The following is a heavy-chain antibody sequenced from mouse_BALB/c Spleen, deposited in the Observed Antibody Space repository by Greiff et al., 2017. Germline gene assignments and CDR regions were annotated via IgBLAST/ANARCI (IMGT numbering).Heavy chain of an antibody. V-gene: IGHV1-63*01. J-gene: IGHJ2*01. CDR2: IYPGSGNT. Sequence: VQLQQSGAELVRPGTSVKISCKVSGYAFTNYWLGWVKQRPGHGLEWIGDIYPGSGNTYYNEKFKGIATLTADKSSSTAYMLLSSLTSEDSAVYFSARSIATATKYYFDYWGQGTALTVSS. D-gene: IGHD1-2*01. CDR3: ARSIATATKYYFDY. CDR1: GYAFTNYW.